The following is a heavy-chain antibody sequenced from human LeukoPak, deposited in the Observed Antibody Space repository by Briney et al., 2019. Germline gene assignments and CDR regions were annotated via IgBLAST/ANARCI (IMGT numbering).Heavy chain of an antibody. D-gene: IGHD3-3*01. J-gene: IGHJ4*02. CDR3: ARHPISDFWSGLLYYFDY. CDR1: GGSITSSSYY. V-gene: IGHV4-39*01. Sequence: SETLSLTCSVSGGSITSSSYYWGWIRQSPEKGLEWIGSIYYTGGTHYSPSLKSRVTISVDTSKNQFSLKLSSVTAADTAVYYCARHPISDFWSGLLYYFDYWGQGTLVTVSS. CDR2: IYYTGGT.